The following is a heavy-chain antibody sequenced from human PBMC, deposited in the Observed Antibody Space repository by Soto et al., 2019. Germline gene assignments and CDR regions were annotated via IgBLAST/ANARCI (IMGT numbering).Heavy chain of an antibody. V-gene: IGHV3-30-3*01. Sequence: PGGSLSLSCAASGFTFSSYAMHWVRQAPGKGLEWVAVISYDGSNKYYADSVKGRFTISRDNSKNTLYLQMNSLRAEDTAVYYCARVRDGYSSSTPHYYYYGMDVWGQGTTVTVSS. J-gene: IGHJ6*02. CDR1: GFTFSSYA. D-gene: IGHD6-6*01. CDR3: ARVRDGYSSSTPHYYYYGMDV. CDR2: ISYDGSNK.